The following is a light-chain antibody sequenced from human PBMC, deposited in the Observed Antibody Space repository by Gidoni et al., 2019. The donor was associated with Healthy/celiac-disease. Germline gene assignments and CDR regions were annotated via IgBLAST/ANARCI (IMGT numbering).Light chain of an antibody. J-gene: IGLJ2*01. Sequence: QSALTQPASVSGSPGQSITISCTGTSSDLGVYNYVSWYQQHPDNAPKLIISNVSYRPSGISNRFSGSKSGNTASLTISGLQGEDEADYYCSSYTGSSTVFGGGTKLTVL. CDR1: SSDLGVYNY. V-gene: IGLV2-14*03. CDR3: SSYTGSSTV. CDR2: NVS.